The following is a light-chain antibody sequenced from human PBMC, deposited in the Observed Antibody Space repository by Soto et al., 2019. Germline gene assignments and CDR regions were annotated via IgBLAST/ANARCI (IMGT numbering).Light chain of an antibody. V-gene: IGKV4-1*01. Sequence: DIVMTQSPDSLAVSLGERATIHCKSSQSVLFSSNNKNYLAWYQQKPRQPPKLLIYWASTRESGVPDLFSGSWSWTEFTLTISILPAEDVAVYYCQQVYTSPRTFGQGTKVQIK. J-gene: IGKJ1*01. CDR1: QSVLFSSNNKNY. CDR3: QQVYTSPRT. CDR2: WAS.